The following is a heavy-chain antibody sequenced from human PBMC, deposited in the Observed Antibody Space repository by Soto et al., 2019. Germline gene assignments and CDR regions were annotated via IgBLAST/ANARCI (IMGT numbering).Heavy chain of an antibody. CDR2: INHSGST. V-gene: IGHV4-34*01. Sequence: QVQLQQWGAGLLKPSETLSLTCDVYGGSFSGYYWSWIRQPPGKGLEWIGEINHSGSTNYNPSLKSRVTISVDTSKNQFSLKLSSVTAADTAVYYCARAPTWFDPWGQGTLVTVSS. CDR3: ARAPTWFDP. CDR1: GGSFSGYY. J-gene: IGHJ5*02.